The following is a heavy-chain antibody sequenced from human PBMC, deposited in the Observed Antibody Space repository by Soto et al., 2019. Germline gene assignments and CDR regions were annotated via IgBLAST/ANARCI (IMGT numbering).Heavy chain of an antibody. CDR3: ARSRGYYGSGRAYYYYYGMDV. CDR1: GGSFSGYY. V-gene: IGHV4-34*01. D-gene: IGHD3-10*01. J-gene: IGHJ6*02. CDR2: INHSGST. Sequence: SETLSLTCAVYGGSFSGYYWSWIRQPPGKGLEWIGEINHSGSTNYNPSLKSRVTISVDTSKNQFSLKLSSVTAADTAVYYCARSRGYYGSGRAYYYYYGMDVWGQGTTVTVS.